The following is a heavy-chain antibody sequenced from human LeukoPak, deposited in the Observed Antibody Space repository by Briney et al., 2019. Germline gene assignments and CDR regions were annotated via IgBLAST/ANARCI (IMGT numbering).Heavy chain of an antibody. CDR3: ATSGPGYYYGMDV. D-gene: IGHD2-15*01. CDR1: GGSISSSTYY. V-gene: IGHV4-39*01. CDR2: IYYSGYT. Sequence: RPSETLSLTCTVSGGSISSSTYYWGWIRQLPGKGLEWIGSIYYSGYTYHNPSLESRVTMSVDTSKNQFSLKLTSVTAADTAVYYRATSGPGYYYGMDVWGQGTTVTVSS. J-gene: IGHJ6*02.